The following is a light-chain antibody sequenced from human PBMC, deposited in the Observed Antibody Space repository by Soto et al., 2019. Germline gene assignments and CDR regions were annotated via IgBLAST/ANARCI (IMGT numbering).Light chain of an antibody. Sequence: QSALTQPASVSGSPGQSITISCTGTSSDVGGYNYVSWYQQLPGKAPKLMIFEVSNRPSGVSNRFSGSKSGNTASLTISGLQTEDEADYYRSSYTNNSAPFGFGTGTKVTVL. CDR1: SSDVGGYNY. J-gene: IGLJ1*01. V-gene: IGLV2-14*01. CDR3: SSYTNNSAPFG. CDR2: EVS.